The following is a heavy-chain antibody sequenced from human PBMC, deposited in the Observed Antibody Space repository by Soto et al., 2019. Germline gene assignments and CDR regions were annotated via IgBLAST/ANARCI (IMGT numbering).Heavy chain of an antibody. CDR3: ARWGNYVFWIGYTPSLFESYYYYGMDV. Sequence: SVKVSCKASGGTFSSYAISWVRQAPGQGLEWMGGIIPIFGTANYAQKYQGRVTITADESTSTAYMELSSLRSEDTAVYYCARWGNYVFWIGYTPSLFESYYYYGMDVWGQGTTVTVSS. V-gene: IGHV1-69*13. J-gene: IGHJ6*02. CDR2: IIPIFGTA. CDR1: GGTFSSYA. D-gene: IGHD3-3*01.